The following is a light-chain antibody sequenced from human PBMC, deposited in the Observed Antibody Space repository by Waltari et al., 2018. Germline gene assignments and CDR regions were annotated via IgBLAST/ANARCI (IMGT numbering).Light chain of an antibody. Sequence: QSALTQPPSASGSPGQSVTISCTGTSSDVGGYHYVSWYQQHPGKAPKRMIYEVSKRPSGVPDRFSGSKSGNTASLTVSGLQAEDEADYYCSSYAGSSVVFGGGTKLTVL. V-gene: IGLV2-8*01. J-gene: IGLJ2*01. CDR3: SSYAGSSVV. CDR1: SSDVGGYHY. CDR2: EVS.